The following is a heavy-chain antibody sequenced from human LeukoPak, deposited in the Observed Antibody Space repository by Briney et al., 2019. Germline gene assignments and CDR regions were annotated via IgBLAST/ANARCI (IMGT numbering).Heavy chain of an antibody. V-gene: IGHV4-39*07. D-gene: IGHD1-14*01. CDR3: ARVFSAYHGGDY. CDR1: GGSISSSSYY. Sequence: SETLSLTCTVSGGSISSSSYYWGWIRQPPGKGLEWIGSIYYSGSTYYNPSLKSRVTISVDTSKNQFSLKLSSVTAADTAVYYCARVFSAYHGGDYWGQGTLVTVSS. CDR2: IYYSGST. J-gene: IGHJ4*02.